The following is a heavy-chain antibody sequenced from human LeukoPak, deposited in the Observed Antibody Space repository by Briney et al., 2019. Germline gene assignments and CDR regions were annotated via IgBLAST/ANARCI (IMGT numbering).Heavy chain of an antibody. CDR3: ARTMLRGLYYFDQ. D-gene: IGHD3-10*01. V-gene: IGHV4-34*01. Sequence: PSETLSLTCAVYGGSFSGYYWSWIRQPPGKGLEWIGEINHSGSTNYNPSLKSQVTMSVDTSKNQFSLILSSVTAADTAVYYCARTMLRGLYYFDQWGQGTLATVSS. J-gene: IGHJ4*02. CDR2: INHSGST. CDR1: GGSFSGYY.